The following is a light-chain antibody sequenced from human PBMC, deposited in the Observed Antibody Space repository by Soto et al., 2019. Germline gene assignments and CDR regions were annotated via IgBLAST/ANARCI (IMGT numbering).Light chain of an antibody. Sequence: EIVLTQSPGTLPLSPGESATLSCRASQSVSSSYLAWYQQKPGQAPRLLIYGATSRATGIPARFSGSGAGTDFTLTVSRREPDDFGVYYCQQYGSSPRTFGQGTKVEIK. CDR1: QSVSSSY. CDR3: QQYGSSPRT. CDR2: GAT. J-gene: IGKJ1*01. V-gene: IGKV3-20*01.